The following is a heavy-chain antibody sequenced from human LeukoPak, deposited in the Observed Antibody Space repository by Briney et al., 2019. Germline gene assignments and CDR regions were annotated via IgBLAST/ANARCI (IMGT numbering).Heavy chain of an antibody. J-gene: IGHJ4*02. CDR1: GFTFSRYA. D-gene: IGHD6-19*01. Sequence: PGGSLRLSCAASGFTFSRYAMTWVRQAPGKGLEWVSVISGSGGSTYYADSVKGRFTISRDNSKNTLYLQMNSLRAEDTAVYYCAKPPEPVSGWYFDYWGQGTLVTVSS. CDR3: AKPPEPVSGWYFDY. CDR2: ISGSGGST. V-gene: IGHV3-23*01.